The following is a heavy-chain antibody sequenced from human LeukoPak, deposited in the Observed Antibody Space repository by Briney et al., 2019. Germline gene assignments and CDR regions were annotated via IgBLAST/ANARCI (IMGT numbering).Heavy chain of an antibody. V-gene: IGHV1-18*01. CDR2: ISVYNGNT. CDR3: ARVTGTNIYYYYYYMDV. Sequence: ASVTVSFKASGYTFTSYGISWVRQAPGQGLEWMGWISVYNGNTNYAQKLQGRVTMTTDTSTSTAYMELRSLRSDDTAVYYCARVTGTNIYYYYYYMDVWGKGTTVTISS. D-gene: IGHD1-7*01. CDR1: GYTFTSYG. J-gene: IGHJ6*03.